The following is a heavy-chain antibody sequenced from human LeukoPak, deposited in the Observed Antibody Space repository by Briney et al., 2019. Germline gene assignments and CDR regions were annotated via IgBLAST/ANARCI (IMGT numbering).Heavy chain of an antibody. D-gene: IGHD6-13*01. CDR3: ARREQQLVRRRSLGPFDY. Sequence: SQTLSLTCTVSGGSISSYYWSWIRQPPGKGLEWIGEINHSGSTNYNPSLKSRVTISVDTSKNQFSLKLSSVTAADTAVYYCARREQQLVRRRSLGPFDYWGQGTLVTVSS. CDR2: INHSGST. J-gene: IGHJ4*02. CDR1: GGSISSYY. V-gene: IGHV4-34*01.